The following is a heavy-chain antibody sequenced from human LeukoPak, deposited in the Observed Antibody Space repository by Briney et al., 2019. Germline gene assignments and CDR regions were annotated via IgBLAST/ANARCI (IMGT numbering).Heavy chain of an antibody. V-gene: IGHV3-7*02. CDR3: AAWGYAFDI. J-gene: IGHJ3*02. D-gene: IGHD7-27*01. CDR2: IKEDGSEK. CDR1: GFPFSSYW. Sequence: GGSLRLSCAASGFPFSSYWMSWGRQAPGKGLEWVANIKEDGSEKNYVDSVKGRFTISRDNAKNSLYLQMNSLRAEDTAVYYCAAWGYAFDIWGQGNMGTVSS.